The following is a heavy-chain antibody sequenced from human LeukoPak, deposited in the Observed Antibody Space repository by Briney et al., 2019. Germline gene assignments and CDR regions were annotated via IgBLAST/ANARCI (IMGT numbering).Heavy chain of an antibody. CDR2: INPNSGGT. J-gene: IGHJ4*02. CDR3: ARAGSWYVLVSWDY. V-gene: IGHV1-2*02. D-gene: IGHD6-13*01. Sequence: ASVKVSCKASGYTFTGYYMHWVRQAPAQGLEWRGWINPNSGGTNYAQKFQGRVTMTRDTSISTAYMELSRLRSDDPALYYCARAGSWYVLVSWDYWGQGTLVTVSS. CDR1: GYTFTGYY.